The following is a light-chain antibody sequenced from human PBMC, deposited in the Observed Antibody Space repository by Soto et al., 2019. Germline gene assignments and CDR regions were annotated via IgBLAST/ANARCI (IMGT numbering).Light chain of an antibody. CDR3: QQYSSFST. CDR2: KAS. Sequence: DIQRTQSPSTLSASVGDRVTITCRASQSISSWLAWYQQKPGKAPKLLIYKASSLESGVPSRFSGSGSGTEFTLSISSLQPDDFATYYCQQYSSFSTFGQGTKVDIK. J-gene: IGKJ1*01. CDR1: QSISSW. V-gene: IGKV1-5*03.